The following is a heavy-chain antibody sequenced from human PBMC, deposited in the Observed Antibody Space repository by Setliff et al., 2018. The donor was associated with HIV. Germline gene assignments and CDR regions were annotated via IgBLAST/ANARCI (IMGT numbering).Heavy chain of an antibody. Sequence: ASVKVSCKPSGYAFATYDINWVRQAAGQGLEWMGWMNPYSGNTGYAQKFRGRVTMTRDTFTSTAYMELRSLRSDDTAVYYCARDAPAEYYDFWSGYILWDVWGKGPRSPSPQ. D-gene: IGHD3-3*01. V-gene: IGHV1-8*02. CDR3: ARDAPAEYYDFWSGYILWDV. CDR2: MNPYSGNT. CDR1: GYAFATYD. J-gene: IGHJ6*04.